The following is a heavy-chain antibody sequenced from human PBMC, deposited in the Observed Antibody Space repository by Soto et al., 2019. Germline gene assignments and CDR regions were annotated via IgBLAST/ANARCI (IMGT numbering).Heavy chain of an antibody. CDR2: ISSSGSTI. CDR3: AAQRYYDFWSGPRAFDY. Sequence: PGGSLRLSCAASGFTFSDYYMSWIRQAPGKGLEWVSYISSSGSTIYYADSVKGRFTISRDNAKNSLYLQMNSLRAEDTAVYYCAAQRYYDFWSGPRAFDYWGQGTLVTVSS. J-gene: IGHJ4*02. V-gene: IGHV3-11*01. D-gene: IGHD3-3*01. CDR1: GFTFSDYY.